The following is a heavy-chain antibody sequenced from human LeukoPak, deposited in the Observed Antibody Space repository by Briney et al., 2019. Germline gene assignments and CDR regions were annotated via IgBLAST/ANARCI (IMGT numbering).Heavy chain of an antibody. J-gene: IGHJ4*02. D-gene: IGHD2-2*01. V-gene: IGHV3-74*03. CDR1: GFTFSRDW. Sequence: GGSLRLSCAASGFTFSRDWMHWVRQAPGKGLVWVSRISDDGSITTYADSVQGRFTISRDNAKNTLYLQMNSLRAEDTAVYYCARDRDIVVVPAANHYYFDYWGQGTLVTVSS. CDR3: ARDRDIVVVPAANHYYFDY. CDR2: ISDDGSIT.